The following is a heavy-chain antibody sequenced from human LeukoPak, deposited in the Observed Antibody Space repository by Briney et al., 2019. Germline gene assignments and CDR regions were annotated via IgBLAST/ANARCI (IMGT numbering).Heavy chain of an antibody. Sequence: SVKVSCKASGGTFISYAISWVRQAPGQGLEWMGGIIPIFGTANYAQKFQGRVTITADESTSTAYMELSSLRSEDTAVYYCARGFEGTAMVGVDYWGQGTLVTVSS. CDR3: ARGFEGTAMVGVDY. CDR2: IIPIFGTA. CDR1: GGTFISYA. J-gene: IGHJ4*02. D-gene: IGHD5-18*01. V-gene: IGHV1-69*13.